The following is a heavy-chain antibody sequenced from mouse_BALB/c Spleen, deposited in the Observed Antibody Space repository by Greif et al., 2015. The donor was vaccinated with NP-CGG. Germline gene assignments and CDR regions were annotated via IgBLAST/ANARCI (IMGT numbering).Heavy chain of an antibody. J-gene: IGHJ3*01. CDR1: GFSLTSYG. D-gene: IGHD5-1*01. Sequence: QVQLQQSGPGLVQPSQSLSITCTVSGFSLTSYGVHWVRQSPGKGLEWLGVIRSGGSTDYNAAFISRLSISKDNSKSQVFFKMNSLQANDTAIYYCARNYHVVPIAFAYWGQGTLVTVSA. CDR2: IRSGGST. V-gene: IGHV2-2*02. CDR3: ARNYHVVPIAFAY.